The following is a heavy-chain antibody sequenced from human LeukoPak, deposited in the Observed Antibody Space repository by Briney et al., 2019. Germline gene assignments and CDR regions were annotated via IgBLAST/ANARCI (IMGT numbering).Heavy chain of an antibody. J-gene: IGHJ4*02. CDR1: GGSISSGGYY. V-gene: IGHV4-31*03. CDR2: IYYSGST. Sequence: ASETLSLTCTVSGGSISSGGYYWSWIRQHPGKGLEWIGYIYYSGSTYYNPSLKSRVTISVDTSKNQFSLKLSSVTAADTAVYYCARWYCSSTSCYTGDYFDYWGQGTLVTVSS. CDR3: ARWYCSSTSCYTGDYFDY. D-gene: IGHD2-2*02.